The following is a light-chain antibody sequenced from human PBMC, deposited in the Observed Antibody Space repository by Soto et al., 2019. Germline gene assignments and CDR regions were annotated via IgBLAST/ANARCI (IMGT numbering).Light chain of an antibody. Sequence: EIVLTQSPATLSLSPGERATLSCRASQSVSSYLAWYQQKPGQAPRLLIYAASNRATGIPARFSGIGSGTDFTLTISSLEPEDFAIYYCQQRSNWPPVTFGGGTKVEIK. V-gene: IGKV3-11*01. CDR2: AAS. CDR3: QQRSNWPPVT. J-gene: IGKJ4*01. CDR1: QSVSSY.